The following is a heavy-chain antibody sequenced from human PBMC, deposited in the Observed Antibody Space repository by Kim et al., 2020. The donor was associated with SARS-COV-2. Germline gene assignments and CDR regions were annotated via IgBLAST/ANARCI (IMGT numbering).Heavy chain of an antibody. CDR2: IKQDGSEI. J-gene: IGHJ4*02. CDR3: ARDGSGTNGGAKYC. Sequence: GGSLRLSCAASGFTFSSYWMSWVRQAPGKGLEWVANIKQDGSEIYYMDSVKGRFTISRDNAKNSLHLQMNSLRAEDTAVYYCARDGSGTNGGAKYCWGQGTLVTVSS. CDR1: GFTFSSYW. V-gene: IGHV3-7*03. D-gene: IGHD7-27*01.